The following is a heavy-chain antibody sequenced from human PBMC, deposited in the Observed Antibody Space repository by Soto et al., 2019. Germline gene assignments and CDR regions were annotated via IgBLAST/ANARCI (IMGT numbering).Heavy chain of an antibody. J-gene: IGHJ3*02. CDR1: GGSLRSYG. Sequence: QVQLVQSGAEVKKPGSSVKVPCKASGGSLRSYGISWVRQAPGHGLEWVGGIIPIFGTRNFAQSFQGRVTITADESTNTAYMELSSLRSEDTAVYYCARPFAGLSDFWSGYYAFDIWGQGTKVTVSS. CDR3: ARPFAGLSDFWSGYYAFDI. D-gene: IGHD3-3*01. V-gene: IGHV1-69*01. CDR2: IIPIFGTR.